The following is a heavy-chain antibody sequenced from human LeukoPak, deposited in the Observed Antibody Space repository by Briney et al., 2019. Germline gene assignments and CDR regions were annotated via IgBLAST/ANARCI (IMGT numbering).Heavy chain of an antibody. CDR1: GFTFDDYA. D-gene: IGHD2-2*01. Sequence: GRSLRLSCAASGFTFDDYAMHWVRQAPGKGLEWVSGISWNSGSIGYADSVKGRFTISRDNAKNSLYLQMNSLRAEETALYYCAKGGWDIAVAAFDPWGQGTLVTVSS. V-gene: IGHV3-9*01. CDR2: ISWNSGSI. CDR3: AKGGWDIAVAAFDP. J-gene: IGHJ5*02.